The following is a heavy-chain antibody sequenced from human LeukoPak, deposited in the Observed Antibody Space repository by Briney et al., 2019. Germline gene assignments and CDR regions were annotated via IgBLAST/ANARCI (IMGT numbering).Heavy chain of an antibody. V-gene: IGHV4-39*01. CDR3: ARPGRWLHTGGYFDY. D-gene: IGHD5-24*01. CDR1: GGSISSSSYY. CDR2: IYYSGST. J-gene: IGHJ4*02. Sequence: PSETLSLTCTVSGGSISSSSYYWGWIRQPPGKGLEWIGSIYYSGSTYYNPSLKSRVTISVDTSKNQFSLKLSSVTAADTAVYYCARPGRWLHTGGYFDYWGQGTLVTVSS.